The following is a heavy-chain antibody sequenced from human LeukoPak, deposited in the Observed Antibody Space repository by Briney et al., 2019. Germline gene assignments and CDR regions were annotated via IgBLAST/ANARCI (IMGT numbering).Heavy chain of an antibody. CDR3: ARDRQGDYYGAGAYSYYFDY. D-gene: IGHD3-10*01. Sequence: SETLSLTCTVSGASISRYHWSWVRQAAGKGLEWIGRIYTSGSTNYNPSLNSRVTISVDKPKNLFSLRLSSMTAADTAVYYCARDRQGDYYGAGAYSYYFDYWGHGTLVTVSS. J-gene: IGHJ4*01. CDR2: IYTSGST. CDR1: GASISRYH. V-gene: IGHV4-4*07.